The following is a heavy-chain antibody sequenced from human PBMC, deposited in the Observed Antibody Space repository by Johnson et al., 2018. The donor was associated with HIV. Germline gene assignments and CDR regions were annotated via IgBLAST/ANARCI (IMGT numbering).Heavy chain of an antibody. V-gene: IGHV3-30-3*01. Sequence: QMQLVESGGGLVQPGGSLRLSCVASGFTFSSYAMSWVRQAPGKGLEWVAVISYDGSNKYYADSVKGRFTISRDNSKNTLYLQMNSLRAEDTAVYYCARDNEDIVLVGAFDIWGQGTMVTVSS. CDR3: ARDNEDIVLVGAFDI. CDR2: ISYDGSNK. CDR1: GFTFSSYA. D-gene: IGHD2-8*02. J-gene: IGHJ3*02.